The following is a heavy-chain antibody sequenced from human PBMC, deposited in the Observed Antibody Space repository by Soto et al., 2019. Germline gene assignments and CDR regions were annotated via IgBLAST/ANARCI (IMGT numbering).Heavy chain of an antibody. V-gene: IGHV3-23*01. CDR2: ISGSGGTT. CDR3: AREALYGHYGKQIDY. CDR1: GFTCSNYA. J-gene: IGHJ4*02. Sequence: PGGSLRLSCAASGFTCSNYAMNWVRQAPGKGLEWVSAISGSGGTTYYADSVKGRFTMSRDNSKNTLYLQMNSLRAEDTAVYYCAREALYGHYGKQIDYRGQAPLVTVSS. D-gene: IGHD4-17*01.